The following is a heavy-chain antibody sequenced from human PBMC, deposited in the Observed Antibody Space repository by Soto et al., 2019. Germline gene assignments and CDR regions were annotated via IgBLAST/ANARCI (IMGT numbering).Heavy chain of an antibody. Sequence: EVQLLESGGGLVQPGGSLRLSCAASGFTFNTFGMSWVRQAPGGGLEWVSFISDDSSRTYYADAVKGRFTISRDNSKYTLYLQMNSLTAEDTAVYACVKGGWLDFWGQGTLVTVSS. CDR3: VKGGWLDF. CDR1: GFTFNTFG. J-gene: IGHJ5*01. CDR2: ISDDSSRT. V-gene: IGHV3-23*01. D-gene: IGHD3-16*01.